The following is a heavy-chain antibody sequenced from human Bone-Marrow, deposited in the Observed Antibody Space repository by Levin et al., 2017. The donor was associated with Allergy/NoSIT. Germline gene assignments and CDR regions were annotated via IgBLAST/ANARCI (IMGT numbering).Heavy chain of an antibody. CDR2: IYPGDSDT. CDR3: ARFGGSGSYYPKINWFDP. D-gene: IGHD3-10*01. V-gene: IGHV5-51*01. J-gene: IGHJ5*02. CDR1: GYSFTSYW. Sequence: GESLKISCKGSGYSFTSYWIGWVRQMPGKGLEWMGIIYPGDSDTRYSPSFQGQVTISADKSISTAYLQWSSLKASDTAMYYCARFGGSGSYYPKINWFDPWGQGTLVTVSS.